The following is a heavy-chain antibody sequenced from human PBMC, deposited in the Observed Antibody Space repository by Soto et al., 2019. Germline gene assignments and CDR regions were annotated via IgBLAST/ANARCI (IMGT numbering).Heavy chain of an antibody. J-gene: IGHJ4*02. D-gene: IGHD2-21*01. V-gene: IGHV3-30*18. CDR1: GFTFSGYG. CDR3: AKAGEVFGLVIFAYLDS. CDR2: ISYDETAT. Sequence: QVQLVESGGGVVQPGTSLRLSCAASGFTFSGYGVHWVRQAPGKGLEWVATISYDETATYYSDSVKGRFTISRDNSKNTLFLQMNSLRSEDTAVYFCAKAGEVFGLVIFAYLDSWGQGSLVTVSA.